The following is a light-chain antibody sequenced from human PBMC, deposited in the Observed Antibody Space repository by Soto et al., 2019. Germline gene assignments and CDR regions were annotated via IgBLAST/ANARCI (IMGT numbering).Light chain of an antibody. J-gene: IGKJ5*01. Sequence: EIVLTQSPATLSLSPGERATLSCRASQSVSSYLARYQQKPGQAPRLVIYGAFNRATGIPARFSGSGSGTDFTLTISSLEPEDFAVYYCQQRNIWPPVTFGQGTRLEIK. CDR1: QSVSSY. V-gene: IGKV3-11*01. CDR3: QQRNIWPPVT. CDR2: GAF.